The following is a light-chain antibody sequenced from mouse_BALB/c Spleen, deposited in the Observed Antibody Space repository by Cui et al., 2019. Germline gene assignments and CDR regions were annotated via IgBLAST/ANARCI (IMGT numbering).Light chain of an antibody. CDR1: SSVSS. V-gene: IGKV4-68*01. J-gene: IGKJ5*01. CDR3: QQWSSNPPT. Sequence: LVLTQSPALMSASPGEKVTMTCSASSSVSSMYWYQQKPRSSPKPWIYLTSNLASGVPARFSGSGSGTSYSLTISSMEAEDAATYYCQQWSSNPPTFGAGTKLELK. CDR2: LTS.